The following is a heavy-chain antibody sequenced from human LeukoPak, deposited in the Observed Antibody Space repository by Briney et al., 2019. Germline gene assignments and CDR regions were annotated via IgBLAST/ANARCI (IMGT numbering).Heavy chain of an antibody. Sequence: GGSLRLSCETAGFTFSSYVMHWVRRTPGKGLVWVSRISHNGFISYADSVKGRFTISRDNAKNTLILQMNSLRAEDTAVYYCARDWVYKIDYWGRGTLVTVSS. V-gene: IGHV3-74*01. CDR3: ARDWVYKIDY. J-gene: IGHJ4*02. CDR1: GFTFSSYV. CDR2: ISHNGFI. D-gene: IGHD5-24*01.